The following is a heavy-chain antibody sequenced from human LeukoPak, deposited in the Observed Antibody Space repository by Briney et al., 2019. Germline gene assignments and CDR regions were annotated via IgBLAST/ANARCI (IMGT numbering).Heavy chain of an antibody. J-gene: IGHJ4*02. Sequence: PSETLSLTCTVSGGSISSSSYYWVWIRQPPGKGLEWIGSIYYSGITYYNPSLKSRVSISVDTSKSQFSLKVTSVTAADTAVYYCARDRAYGYYFDYWGQGTPVTVSS. CDR2: IYYSGIT. D-gene: IGHD3-10*01. V-gene: IGHV4-39*02. CDR1: GGSISSSSYY. CDR3: ARDRAYGYYFDY.